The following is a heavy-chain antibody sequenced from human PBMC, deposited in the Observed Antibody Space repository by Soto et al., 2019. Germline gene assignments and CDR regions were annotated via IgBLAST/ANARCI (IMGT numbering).Heavy chain of an antibody. J-gene: IGHJ4*02. CDR1: VGSVSIGSYY. CDR2: IYYSGST. Sequence: SETLSVTCTFSVGSVSIGSYYWSWIRQPPGKGLAWIGYIYYSGSTNYNPSLKSRVTISVDTSKNQFSLKLSSVTAADTAVYYCARESRFLEWLFPYETYYFDYWGQGTLVTVSS. D-gene: IGHD3-3*01. CDR3: ARESRFLEWLFPYETYYFDY. V-gene: IGHV4-61*01.